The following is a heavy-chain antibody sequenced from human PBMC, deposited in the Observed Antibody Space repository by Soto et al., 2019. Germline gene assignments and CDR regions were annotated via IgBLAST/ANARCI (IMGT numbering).Heavy chain of an antibody. CDR1: GFTFSSYG. V-gene: IGHV3-33*01. D-gene: IGHD2-15*01. CDR3: ASREGRYCSGGSCYAEYFQH. J-gene: IGHJ1*01. Sequence: GGSLRLYCAASGFTFSSYGMHWVRQAPGKGLEWVAVIWYDGSNKYYADSVKGRFTISRDNSKNTLYLQMNSLRAEDTAVYYCASREGRYCSGGSCYAEYFQHWGQGTLVTVSS. CDR2: IWYDGSNK.